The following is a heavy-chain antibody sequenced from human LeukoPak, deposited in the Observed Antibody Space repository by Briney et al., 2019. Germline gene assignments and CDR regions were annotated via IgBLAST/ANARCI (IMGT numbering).Heavy chain of an antibody. D-gene: IGHD6-13*01. CDR3: ARSSQSSSTSFDH. V-gene: IGHV4-59*01. J-gene: IGHJ4*02. CDR1: AVSISGYY. CDR2: IYYTGIS. Sequence: SETLSLTCTVSAVSISGYYCSWIRQPPGKGLEGSGYIYYTGISHYNPSLKTRVTLTVDTSKNQCSLKLTSVIAADTAVYYCARSSQSSSTSFDHWGQGTLVTVSS.